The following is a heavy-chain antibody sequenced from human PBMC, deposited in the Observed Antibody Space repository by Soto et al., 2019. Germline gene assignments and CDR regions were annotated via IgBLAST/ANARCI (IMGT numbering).Heavy chain of an antibody. CDR3: ARVGYYDSSGYYYFDY. CDR1: GGSISSYY. D-gene: IGHD3-22*01. Sequence: SETLSLTCTVAGGSISSYYWSWIRQPPGKGLEWIGYIYHSGSTNYNPSLKSRVTISVDTSKNQFSLKLTSVTAADTAVYYCARVGYYDSSGYYYFDYWGQGTLVTVSS. CDR2: IYHSGST. V-gene: IGHV4-59*01. J-gene: IGHJ4*02.